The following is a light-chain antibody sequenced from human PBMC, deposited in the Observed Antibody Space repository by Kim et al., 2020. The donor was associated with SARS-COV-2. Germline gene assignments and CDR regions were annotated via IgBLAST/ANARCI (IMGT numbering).Light chain of an antibody. Sequence: SASVGGRVTITCRASQSISTYLNWYQQKPGKAPKLLIYGASSLQSGVPSRFSGSGSETDFTLSVSSLQPEDFATYFCQQSYTTPYTFGQGTKLEI. CDR3: QQSYTTPYT. CDR2: GAS. CDR1: QSISTY. V-gene: IGKV1-39*01. J-gene: IGKJ2*01.